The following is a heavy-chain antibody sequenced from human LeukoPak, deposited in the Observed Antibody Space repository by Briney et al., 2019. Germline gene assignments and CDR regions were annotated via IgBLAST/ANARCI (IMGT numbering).Heavy chain of an antibody. CDR1: GFTFSSYG. J-gene: IGHJ4*02. CDR3: AKDWRSRYCSSTSCYSLDY. D-gene: IGHD2-2*02. CDR2: IRYDGSNK. V-gene: IGHV3-30*02. Sequence: GGSLRLSCAASGFTFSSYGMHWVRQAPGKGLEWVAFIRYDGSNKYYADSVKGRFTISRDNSKNTLYLQMNSLRAEDTAVYYCAKDWRSRYCSSTSCYSLDYWGQETLVTVSS.